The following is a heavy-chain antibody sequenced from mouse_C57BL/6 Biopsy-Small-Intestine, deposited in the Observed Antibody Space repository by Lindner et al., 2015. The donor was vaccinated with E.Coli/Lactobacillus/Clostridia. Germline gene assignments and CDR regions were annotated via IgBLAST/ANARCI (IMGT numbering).Heavy chain of an antibody. CDR2: IYPGDGDT. Sequence: VQLQESGPELVKPGASVKISCKASGYAFSSSWMNWVKQRPEKGLEWVGRIYPGDGDTNYNGKFKGRATLTADKSSSTAYMQLSSLTSEDSAVYFCARGHYPYAMDYWGQGTSVTVSS. CDR3: ARGHYPYAMDY. D-gene: IGHD1-2*01. CDR1: GYAFSSSW. V-gene: IGHV1-82*01. J-gene: IGHJ4*01.